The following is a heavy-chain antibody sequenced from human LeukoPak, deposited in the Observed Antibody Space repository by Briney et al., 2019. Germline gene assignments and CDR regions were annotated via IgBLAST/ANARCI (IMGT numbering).Heavy chain of an antibody. CDR3: ARDPYSGSYSAYYYYYMDV. Sequence: PGGSLRLSCAASGFIFSNAWMTWVRHAPGKGLEWVSSITSSSSYIYYADSVKGRFTISRDNAKNSPYLQMNSLRAEDTAVYYCARDPYSGSYSAYYYYYMDVWGKGTTVTVSS. D-gene: IGHD1-26*01. J-gene: IGHJ6*03. CDR2: ITSSSSYI. V-gene: IGHV3-21*01. CDR1: GFIFSNAW.